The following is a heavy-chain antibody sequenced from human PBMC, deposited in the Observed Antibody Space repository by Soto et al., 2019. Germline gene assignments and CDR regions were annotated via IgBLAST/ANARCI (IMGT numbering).Heavy chain of an antibody. J-gene: IGHJ4*02. Sequence: EVQLVESGGGLIQPGGSLRLSCAASGFTVSSNYMSWVRQAPGKGLEWVSVIYSGGSTYYADSVKGRFTISRDNSKNTLYLQMNSLRAEDTAVYYCARGNSGSPRNFDYWGQGTLVTVSS. V-gene: IGHV3-53*01. CDR3: ARGNSGSPRNFDY. CDR2: IYSGGST. CDR1: GFTVSSNY. D-gene: IGHD1-26*01.